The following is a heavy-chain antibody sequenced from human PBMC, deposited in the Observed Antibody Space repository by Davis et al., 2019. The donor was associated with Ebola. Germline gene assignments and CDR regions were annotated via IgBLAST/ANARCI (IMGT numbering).Heavy chain of an antibody. CDR1: GFTFSSYE. V-gene: IGHV3-48*03. Sequence: PGGSLRLSCAASGFTFSSYEMNWVRQAPGKGLEWVSYISSSGSTIYYADSVKGRFTISRDNAKNSLCLQMNSLRAEDTAVYYCARDIGDGYNRGSGYYGMDVWGQGTTVTVSS. D-gene: IGHD5-24*01. J-gene: IGHJ6*02. CDR2: ISSSGSTI. CDR3: ARDIGDGYNRGSGYYGMDV.